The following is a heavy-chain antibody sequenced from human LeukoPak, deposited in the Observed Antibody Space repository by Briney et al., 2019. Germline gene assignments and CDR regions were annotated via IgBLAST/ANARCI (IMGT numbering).Heavy chain of an antibody. J-gene: IGHJ4*02. V-gene: IGHV3-23*01. D-gene: IGHD5/OR15-5a*01. Sequence: GSLRLSCAASGITFNIFGMSWVRQAPGKGLEWVSTISGSGFSTYYADSVKGRFTISRDNSKNTLYLQMNSLGAEDTAVYYCANTGLPSPNYFDYWGQGTLVTVSS. CDR3: ANTGLPSPNYFDY. CDR1: GITFNIFG. CDR2: ISGSGFST.